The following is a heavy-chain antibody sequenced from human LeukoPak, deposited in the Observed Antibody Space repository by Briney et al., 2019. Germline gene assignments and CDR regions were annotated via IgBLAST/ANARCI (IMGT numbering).Heavy chain of an antibody. Sequence: NASETLSLTCTVSGGSISNYYWSWVRQPPGKGLEWIGHIYYSGTINYSPSLKSRVTISVDTSKNQFSLKLNSVTAADTAVYYCARSKGNYCSGGTCPGRLFDCWGQGTLVTVSS. CDR1: GGSISNYY. D-gene: IGHD2-15*01. CDR3: ARSKGNYCSGGTCPGRLFDC. J-gene: IGHJ4*02. CDR2: IYYSGTI. V-gene: IGHV4-59*13.